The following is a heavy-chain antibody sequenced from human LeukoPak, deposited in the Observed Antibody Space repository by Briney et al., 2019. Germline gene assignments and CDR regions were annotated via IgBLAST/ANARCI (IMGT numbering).Heavy chain of an antibody. CDR3: AKNHRYYYDSSGNLVDD. J-gene: IGHJ4*02. D-gene: IGHD3-22*01. CDR1: GFTFSNCG. CDR2: ISGSGGTT. V-gene: IGHV3-23*01. Sequence: GGSLRLSCEASGFTFSNCGMSWVRQAPGKGLEWVSAISGSGGTTYYADSVKGRLTISRDNSKNTLYLQMNSLRAEDTAVYYCAKNHRYYYDSSGNLVDDWGQGTLVTVSS.